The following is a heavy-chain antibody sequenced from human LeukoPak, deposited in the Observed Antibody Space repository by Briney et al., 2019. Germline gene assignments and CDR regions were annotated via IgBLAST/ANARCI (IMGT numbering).Heavy chain of an antibody. J-gene: IGHJ4*02. Sequence: PSETLSLTCAVYGGSFSGYYWSWIRQPPGKGLEWIGEINHSGSTNYNPSLKSRVTISVDTSKNQFSLKLSSVTAADTAVYYCARASPDDSSGYYYVGVFDYWGQGTLVTVSS. CDR2: INHSGST. V-gene: IGHV4-34*01. CDR3: ARASPDDSSGYYYVGVFDY. CDR1: GGSFSGYY. D-gene: IGHD3-22*01.